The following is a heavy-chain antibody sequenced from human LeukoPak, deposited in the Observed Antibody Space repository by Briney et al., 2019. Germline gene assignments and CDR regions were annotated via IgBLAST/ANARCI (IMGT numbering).Heavy chain of an antibody. V-gene: IGHV3-7*04. Sequence: QAGGSLRLSCAASGLTFSSYWMTWVRQAPRKGLEWVATIKYDGSETYYVDSVRGRFSISRDNAKNSLYLQMNSLRAEDTAVYYCARDSTLSNYWGQGTLVTVSS. J-gene: IGHJ4*02. D-gene: IGHD3-16*01. CDR3: ARDSTLSNY. CDR2: IKYDGSET. CDR1: GLTFSSYW.